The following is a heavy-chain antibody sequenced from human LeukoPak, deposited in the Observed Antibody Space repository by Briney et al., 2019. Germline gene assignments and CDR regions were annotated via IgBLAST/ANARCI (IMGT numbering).Heavy chain of an antibody. Sequence: GGSLRLSCAASGFTFSSYDMHWVRQATGKGLEWVSAIGTAGGTYYPGSVKGRFTISRENAKNSLYLQMNSLRAGDTAVYYCARGGGVGAFDIWGQGTMVTVSS. CDR2: IGTAGGT. CDR1: GFTFSSYD. V-gene: IGHV3-13*01. J-gene: IGHJ3*02. D-gene: IGHD2-15*01. CDR3: ARGGGVGAFDI.